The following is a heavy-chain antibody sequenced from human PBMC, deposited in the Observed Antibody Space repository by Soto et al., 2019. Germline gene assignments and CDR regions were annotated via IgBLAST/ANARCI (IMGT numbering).Heavy chain of an antibody. V-gene: IGHV3-9*01. CDR1: GFTFDDYT. CDR3: AEDLLGLRSFYAMDV. CDR2: ISRNSGKI. Sequence: EVQLVESGGNLVQPGRSLRLSCAASGFTFDDYTMHWVRQVPGKGLEWVSGISRNSGKIGYVDSVKGRFTISRDNAKNSLYLRMNSLRAEDTALYYCAEDLLGLRSFYAMDVWGQGSTVTVSS. D-gene: IGHD4-17*01. J-gene: IGHJ6*02.